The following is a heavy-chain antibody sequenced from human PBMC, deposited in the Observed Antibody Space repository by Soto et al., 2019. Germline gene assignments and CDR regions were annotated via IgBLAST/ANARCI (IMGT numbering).Heavy chain of an antibody. CDR2: ISGSGGST. Sequence: GGSLRLSCAASGFTFSSYAMSWVRQAPGKGLEWVSAISGSGGSTYYADSVKGRFTISRDNSKNTLYLQMNSLRAEDTAVYYCAKVFETGTTGYYYYYMDVWGKGTTVTVSS. J-gene: IGHJ6*03. CDR1: GFTFSSYA. CDR3: AKVFETGTTGYYYYYMDV. D-gene: IGHD1-7*01. V-gene: IGHV3-23*01.